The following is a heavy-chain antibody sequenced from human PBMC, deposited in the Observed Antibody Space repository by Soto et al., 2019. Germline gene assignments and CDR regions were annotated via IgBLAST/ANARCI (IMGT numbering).Heavy chain of an antibody. J-gene: IGHJ4*02. CDR3: AREGGCDFWSASDFDY. CDR1: GFTFSSYG. D-gene: IGHD3-3*01. V-gene: IGHV3-33*01. Sequence: QVQLVESGGGVVQPGRSLRLSCAASGFTFSSYGMHWVRQAPGKGLEWVAVIWYDGSNKYYADSVKGRFTISRDNSKNAVYLQMNSLRAEATAVYYCAREGGCDFWSASDFDYWGQGTLVTVSS. CDR2: IWYDGSNK.